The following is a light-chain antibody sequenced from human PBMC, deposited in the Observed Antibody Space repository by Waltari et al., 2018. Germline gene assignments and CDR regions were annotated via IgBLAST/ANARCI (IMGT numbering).Light chain of an antibody. CDR3: QQYNNWPPGT. CDR1: QTIGLS. V-gene: IGKV3-15*01. CDR2: HAS. Sequence: TVVTQSPATLSVSPGERASLSCRTSQTIGLSLAWYQQKPGQAPRLLINHASTRATGIPARFSGSGSESEFTLTISSLQSEDVAVYYCQQYNNWPPGTFGQGTRVEI. J-gene: IGKJ1*01.